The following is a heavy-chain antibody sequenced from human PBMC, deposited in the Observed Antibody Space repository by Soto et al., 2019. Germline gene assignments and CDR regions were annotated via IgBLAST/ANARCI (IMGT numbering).Heavy chain of an antibody. CDR2: IIPIFGTA. J-gene: IGHJ6*02. V-gene: IGHV1-69*13. D-gene: IGHD3-10*01. Sequence: ASVKISCKASGGTFSSYAISWVRQAPGQGLEWMGGIIPIFGTANYAQKFQGRVTITADESTSTAYMELSSLRSEETAVYYCWGSGSYYNVYYYYGMEVWGEGTTVTVS. CDR3: WGSGSYYNVYYYYGMEV. CDR1: GGTFSSYA.